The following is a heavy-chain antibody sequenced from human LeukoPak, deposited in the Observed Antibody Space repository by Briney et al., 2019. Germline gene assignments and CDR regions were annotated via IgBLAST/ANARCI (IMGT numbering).Heavy chain of an antibody. V-gene: IGHV1-18*01. CDR3: ASGEAYYDFWSGYKAFDY. CDR1: GYTFTSYG. J-gene: IGHJ4*02. CDR2: ISAYNGNT. D-gene: IGHD3-3*01. Sequence: GASVKVSCKASGYTFTSYGISWVRQAPGQGLEWMGWISAYNGNTNYAQKLQGRVTMTTDTSTSTVYMELSSLRSEDTAVYYCASGEAYYDFWSGYKAFDYWGQGTLVTVSS.